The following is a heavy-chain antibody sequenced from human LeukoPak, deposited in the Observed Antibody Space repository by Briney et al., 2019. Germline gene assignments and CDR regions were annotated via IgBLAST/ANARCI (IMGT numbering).Heavy chain of an antibody. V-gene: IGHV3-74*01. CDR1: GFTLSTYW. D-gene: IGHD4-23*01. CDR3: AKDLSTVVTSSPDY. Sequence: GGSLRLSCAASGFTLSTYWMHWVRQAPGKGLVWVSRINPDGSTTTYADSVEGRFTISRDNSKNTLYLQMNSLRAEDTAVYYCAKDLSTVVTSSPDYWGQGTLVTVSS. J-gene: IGHJ4*02. CDR2: INPDGSTT.